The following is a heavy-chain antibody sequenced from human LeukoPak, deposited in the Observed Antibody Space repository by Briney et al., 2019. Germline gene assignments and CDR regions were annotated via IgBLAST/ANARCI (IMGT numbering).Heavy chain of an antibody. CDR2: ISSSSSTI. D-gene: IGHD3-3*01. Sequence: GGSLRLSCAASGFTFSSYSMNWVRQAPGKGLEWVSYISSSSSTIYYADSVKGRFTISRDNAKNSLYLQMNSLRAEDTAVYYCARADDFWSGYRNHADYWGQGTLVTVSS. CDR1: GFTFSSYS. J-gene: IGHJ4*02. V-gene: IGHV3-48*01. CDR3: ARADDFWSGYRNHADY.